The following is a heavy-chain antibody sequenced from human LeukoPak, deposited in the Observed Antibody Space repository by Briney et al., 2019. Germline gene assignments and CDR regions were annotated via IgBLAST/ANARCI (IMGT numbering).Heavy chain of an antibody. D-gene: IGHD1-26*01. CDR1: GFTFSIDG. CDR2: ISPDSAFI. V-gene: IGHV3-21*01. CDR3: ANFQTVGVKPFEH. J-gene: IGHJ5*02. Sequence: GGSLRLSCVGSGFTFSIDGMNWVRQAPGKGLEWVSSISPDSAFIPQADSVKGRFTISRANAKNSLYLQMESLRVEDTAVYYCANFQTVGVKPFEHWGQGTLVTVSS.